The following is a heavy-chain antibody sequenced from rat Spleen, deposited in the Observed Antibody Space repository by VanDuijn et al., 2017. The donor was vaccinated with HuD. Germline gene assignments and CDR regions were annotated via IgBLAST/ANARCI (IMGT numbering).Heavy chain of an antibody. D-gene: IGHD1-9*01. CDR1: GFTLSDYS. V-gene: IGHV5-29*01. Sequence: EVQLVESGGGLVQPGGSLKLSCTASGFTLSDYSMAWVRQAPTKGLEWVATISSDGGRNFYRDSVKGRFTISRDNAKSTLSLQMDSLRSEDTATYYCARRHYGYTDYFDYWGQGVMVTVSS. J-gene: IGHJ2*01. CDR3: ARRHYGYTDYFDY. CDR2: ISSDGGRN.